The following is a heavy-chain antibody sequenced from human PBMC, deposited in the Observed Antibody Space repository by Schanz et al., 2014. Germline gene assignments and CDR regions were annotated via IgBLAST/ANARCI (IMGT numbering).Heavy chain of an antibody. CDR1: GFIVRSNY. V-gene: IGHV3-66*01. CDR3: ARAGYDADNWFDP. CDR2: VHPGGST. J-gene: IGHJ5*02. Sequence: EVQLVESGGGLVQPGGSLRLSCAVSGFIVRSNYMTWVPQAPGKGLEWVSFVHPGGSTYYPDSVKGRFTISRDNAKNSLLLQMNSLRAEDTAVYYCARAGYDADNWFDPWGQGTLVTVSS. D-gene: IGHD2-2*01.